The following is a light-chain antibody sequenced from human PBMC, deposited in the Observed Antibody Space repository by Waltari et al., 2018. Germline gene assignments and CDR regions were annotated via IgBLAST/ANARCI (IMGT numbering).Light chain of an antibody. Sequence: EIVLTQSPGTLSLSPGDRATLSCRASQSVTSSNLGWYQQKVGQAPRLLIYGVSSRATGIPDRFSGSGSGTDFTLTISRLEPEDSAVYYCQQYGSSPLTFGGGTKVEI. J-gene: IGKJ4*01. CDR2: GVS. V-gene: IGKV3-20*01. CDR1: QSVTSSN. CDR3: QQYGSSPLT.